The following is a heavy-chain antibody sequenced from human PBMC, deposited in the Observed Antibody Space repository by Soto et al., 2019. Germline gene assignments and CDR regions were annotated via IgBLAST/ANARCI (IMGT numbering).Heavy chain of an antibody. D-gene: IGHD3-16*01. Sequence: ASVKVSCKASGYTFTSYDINSLRQATGQGLEWMGWMNPNSGNTGYAQKFQGRVTMTRNTSISTAYMELSSLRSEDTAVYYCARRGGEYYYYYYMDVWGKGTTDTVSS. CDR1: GYTFTSYD. V-gene: IGHV1-8*01. J-gene: IGHJ6*03. CDR2: MNPNSGNT. CDR3: ARRGGEYYYYYYMDV.